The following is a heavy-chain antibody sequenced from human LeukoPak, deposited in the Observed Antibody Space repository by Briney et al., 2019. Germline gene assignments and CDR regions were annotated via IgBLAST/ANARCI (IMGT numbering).Heavy chain of an antibody. D-gene: IGHD1-1*01. CDR3: ARRVIQLERLGLGRTEWLLLGGIDY. CDR2: INHSGST. J-gene: IGHJ4*02. CDR1: GFTLSDYY. Sequence: KPGGSLRLSCAASGFTLSDYYMSWIRQPPGKGLEWIGEINHSGSTNYNPSLKSRVTISVDTSKNQFSLKLSSVTAADTAVYYCARRVIQLERLGLGRTEWLLLGGIDYWGQGTLVTVSS. V-gene: IGHV4-34*01.